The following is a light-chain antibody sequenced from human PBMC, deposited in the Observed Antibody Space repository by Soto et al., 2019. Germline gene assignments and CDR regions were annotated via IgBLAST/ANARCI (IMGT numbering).Light chain of an antibody. J-gene: IGKJ3*01. CDR2: TAS. V-gene: IGKV1-39*01. CDR3: QQLDRYPIFT. Sequence: DIQMTQSPSSLSASVGDRVTITCRASQNIKKYLNWYQQKPGKAPNLLIYTASSLQVGLPSRFSGSGSGTDFTLTISSLQPEGCATYYCQQLDRYPIFTFGPGTKVDIK. CDR1: QNIKKY.